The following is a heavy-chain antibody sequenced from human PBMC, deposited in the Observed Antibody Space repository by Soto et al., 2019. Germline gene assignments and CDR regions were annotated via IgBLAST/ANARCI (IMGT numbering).Heavy chain of an antibody. D-gene: IGHD3-22*01. CDR2: IYYNGTT. V-gene: IGHV4-59*13. J-gene: IGHJ4*02. Sequence: SETLSLTCTVSGGSISNYYWSWIRQPPGKGLEWIGYIYYNGTTNYNPSLKSRVTMSVGTSKNQFSLKLSSVTAADTAVYYCARYYYDTSGYYYDYWGQGSLVTVSS. CDR1: GGSISNYY. CDR3: ARYYYDTSGYYYDY.